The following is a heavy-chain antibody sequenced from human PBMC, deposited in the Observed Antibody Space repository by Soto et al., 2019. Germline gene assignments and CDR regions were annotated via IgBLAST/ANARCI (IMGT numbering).Heavy chain of an antibody. CDR2: IDWDDDK. J-gene: IGHJ5*02. Sequence: SGPTLVNPTQTLTLTCTFSGFSLSTSGMRVSWIRQPPGKALEWLARIDWDDDKLYSTSLKTRLTISKDTSKNQVVLTMTNMDPVDTATYYCARSIVAAGNRWFDPLGQGTLVTVSS. V-gene: IGHV2-70*04. CDR3: ARSIVAAGNRWFDP. CDR1: GFSLSTSGMR. D-gene: IGHD6-13*01.